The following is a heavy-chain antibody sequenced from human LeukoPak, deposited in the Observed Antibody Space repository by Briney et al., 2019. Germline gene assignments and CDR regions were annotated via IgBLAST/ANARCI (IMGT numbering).Heavy chain of an antibody. CDR3: AKGVHSSGWPNWFDP. CDR2: IRYDGSNK. CDR1: GFTFSAYG. J-gene: IGHJ5*02. Sequence: PGGSLRLSCAASGFTFSAYGMQWVRQAPGKGLEGVAFIRYDGSNKYYADSVKGRFTISRDNPKNTLYLQMNSLTPEDTAVYYCAKGVHSSGWPNWFDPWGQGTLVTVSS. V-gene: IGHV3-30*02. D-gene: IGHD6-19*01.